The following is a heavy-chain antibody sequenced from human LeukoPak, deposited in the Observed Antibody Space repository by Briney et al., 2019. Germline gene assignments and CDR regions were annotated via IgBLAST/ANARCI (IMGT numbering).Heavy chain of an antibody. CDR2: INHSGST. V-gene: IGHV4-34*01. CDR3: ARDKYYYDSSGSSI. Sequence: SETLSLTCAVYGGSFSGYYWSWIRQPPGKGLEWIGEINHSGSTNYNPSLKSRVTISVDTSKNQFSLKLSSVTAADTAVYYCARDKYYYDSSGSSIWGQGTMVTVSS. D-gene: IGHD3-22*01. J-gene: IGHJ3*02. CDR1: GGSFSGYY.